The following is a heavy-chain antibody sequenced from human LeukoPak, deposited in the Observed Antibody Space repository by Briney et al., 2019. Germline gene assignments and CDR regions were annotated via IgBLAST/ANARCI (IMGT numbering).Heavy chain of an antibody. D-gene: IGHD3-22*01. CDR1: GGSISSGDYY. CDR2: IHFSGNT. J-gene: IGHJ6*03. CDR3: ARDDSTGFHYYLDV. V-gene: IGHV4-30-4*01. Sequence: SQTLSLTCNVSGGSISSGDYYWSWIRQPPGKGLEWIGYIHFSGNTFHNPSLPSRVTITADMSKNHLSLRLSSVTAADTAVYFCARDDSTGFHYYLDVWGKGTTVTVSS.